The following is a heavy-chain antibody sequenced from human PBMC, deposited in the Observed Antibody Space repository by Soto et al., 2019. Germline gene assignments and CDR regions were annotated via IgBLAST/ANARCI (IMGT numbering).Heavy chain of an antibody. CDR1: GYSFTSYW. D-gene: IGHD3-9*01. J-gene: IGHJ4*02. CDR3: ARTLSYYDILTAPFDY. V-gene: IGHV5-51*01. Sequence: GEALKISCKGSGYSFTSYWIGWVRQMPGKGLEWMGIIYPGDSDTRYSPSFQGQVTISADKSISTAYLQWSSLKASDTAMYYFARTLSYYDILTAPFDYWGQGTLVTVSS. CDR2: IYPGDSDT.